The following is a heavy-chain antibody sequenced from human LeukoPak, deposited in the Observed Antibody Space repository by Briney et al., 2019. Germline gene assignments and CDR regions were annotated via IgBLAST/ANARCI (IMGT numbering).Heavy chain of an antibody. Sequence: SMKVSCKTSGATFVSFDINWVRQAPGQGLEWMGRIIPILGATNYAQKFQGTVTLTADTSTNTAYMELSNLRSEDTALYFCASRSHRKAFDIWGQGTMVTVSS. CDR1: GATFVSFD. V-gene: IGHV1-69*04. J-gene: IGHJ3*02. D-gene: IGHD1-14*01. CDR3: ASRSHRKAFDI. CDR2: IIPILGAT.